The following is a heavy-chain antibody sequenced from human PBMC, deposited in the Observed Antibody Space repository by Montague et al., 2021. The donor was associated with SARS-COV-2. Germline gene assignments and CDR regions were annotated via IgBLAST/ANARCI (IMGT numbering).Heavy chain of an antibody. J-gene: IGHJ6*02. CDR3: ARTVVVPAAMSRYYGMDV. D-gene: IGHD2-2*01. V-gene: IGHV4-61*02. CDR2: IYISGST. CDR1: GGSISSGSYY. Sequence: TLSLTCSVSGGSISSGSYYWSWIRQPAGKGLEWIVRIYISGSTNYNSSLKSRVTMSVDTSKNQFSLKLSSVTAADTAVYYCARTVVVPAAMSRYYGMDVWGQGTTVTVSS.